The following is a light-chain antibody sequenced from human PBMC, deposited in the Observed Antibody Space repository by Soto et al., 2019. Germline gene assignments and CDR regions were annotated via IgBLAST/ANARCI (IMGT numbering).Light chain of an antibody. CDR1: QSISSY. J-gene: IGKJ1*01. CDR3: QQSYSTPPGT. CDR2: AAS. V-gene: IGKV1-39*01. Sequence: DIQMTQSPSSLSATVGDRVTITCRASQSISSYLNWYQQKPGKAPKLLIYAASSLQSGVQSRFSGSGSGTDFTLTISSLQPEDFATYYCQQSYSTPPGTFGQGTKVEIK.